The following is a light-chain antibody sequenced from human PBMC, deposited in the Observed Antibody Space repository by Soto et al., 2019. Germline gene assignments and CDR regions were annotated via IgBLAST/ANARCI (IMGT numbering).Light chain of an antibody. CDR3: AAWDDSLNGWV. V-gene: IGLV2-14*01. J-gene: IGLJ3*02. CDR1: SSDVGGYKY. Sequence: QSALTQPASVSGSPGQSITISCTGTSSDVGGYKYVSWYQKHPGKAPKVIIFEGSSRPSGVSNRFSGSKSGNTASLTISGLQAEDEADYYCAAWDDSLNGWVFGGGTKLTVL. CDR2: EGS.